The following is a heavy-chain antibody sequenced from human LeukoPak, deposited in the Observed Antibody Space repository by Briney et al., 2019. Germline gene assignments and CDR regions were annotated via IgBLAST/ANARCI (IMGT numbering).Heavy chain of an antibody. CDR1: GGSFSGYY. J-gene: IGHJ4*02. V-gene: IGHV4-34*01. CDR3: AIHPSNSWYYFDY. Sequence: SETLSLTCAVYGGSFSGYYWSWIRQPPGKGLEWIGEINHSGGTNYNPSLRSRVTISVDTSKNQVSLKLTSVTAADTAVYHCAIHPSNSWYYFDYWGQGSLVTVSS. CDR2: INHSGGT. D-gene: IGHD2/OR15-2a*01.